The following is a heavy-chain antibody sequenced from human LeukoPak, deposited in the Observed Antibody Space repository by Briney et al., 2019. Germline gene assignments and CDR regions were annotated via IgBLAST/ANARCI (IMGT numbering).Heavy chain of an antibody. CDR3: ATQRGSYLWGTDFDY. CDR1: GYTFTGYY. J-gene: IGHJ4*02. V-gene: IGHV1-2*02. CDR2: INPNSGDT. D-gene: IGHD3-16*01. Sequence: ASVNVSCKASGYTFTGYYRHWVRQEPGQGVEWMGWINPNSGDTKYSQKFQGRVTMTRDTSISTAYMELSRLRSADTAVYYCATQRGSYLWGTDFDYWGQGTLVTVSS.